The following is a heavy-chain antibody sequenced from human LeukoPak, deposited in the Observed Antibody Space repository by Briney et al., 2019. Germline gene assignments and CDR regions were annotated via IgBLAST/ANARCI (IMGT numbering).Heavy chain of an antibody. Sequence: GRSLRLSCAASGFTFRSYAIHWVRQAPGKGLEWVAVTWYDESTKYYADSVKGRFDISRDNSKNTLYLQMNRLRAEDTAVYYCARDRTTGTPVDYYGMDVWGQGTTVTVSS. V-gene: IGHV3-33*01. CDR1: GFTFRSYA. CDR3: ARDRTTGTPVDYYGMDV. J-gene: IGHJ6*02. D-gene: IGHD1-1*01. CDR2: TWYDESTK.